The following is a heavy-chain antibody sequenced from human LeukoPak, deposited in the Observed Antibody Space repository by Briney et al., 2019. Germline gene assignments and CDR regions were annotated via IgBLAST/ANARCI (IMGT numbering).Heavy chain of an antibody. CDR1: GASISSGSDY. V-gene: IGHV4-61*01. CDR3: ARDTTSFDY. Sequence: SETLSLTCSVSGASISSGSDYWSWIRQPAGKGLEWIGYIYYSGSTNYNPSLKSRVTISVDTSKNQFSLKLSSVTAADTAVYYCARDTTSFDYWGQGTLVTVSS. CDR2: IYYSGST. D-gene: IGHD1-1*01. J-gene: IGHJ4*02.